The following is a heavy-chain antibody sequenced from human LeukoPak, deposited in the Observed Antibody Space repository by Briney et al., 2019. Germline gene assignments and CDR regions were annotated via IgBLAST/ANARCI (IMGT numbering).Heavy chain of an antibody. CDR2: INSDGSST. CDR3: ARDLWTSGDY. V-gene: IGHV3-74*01. Sequence: GGSLRLTCAASGFTFSRYWMHWVRQTPGKGLVWVSRINSDGSSTRYADSVEGRFTISRDNAKNTLDLQMSSLRAEDTAVYYCARDLWTSGDYWGQGTLVTVSS. CDR1: GFTFSRYW. J-gene: IGHJ4*02. D-gene: IGHD3/OR15-3a*01.